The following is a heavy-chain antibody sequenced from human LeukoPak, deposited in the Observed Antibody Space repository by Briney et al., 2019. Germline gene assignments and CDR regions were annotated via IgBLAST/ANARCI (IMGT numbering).Heavy chain of an antibody. D-gene: IGHD3-10*01. J-gene: IGHJ5*02. CDR2: ISSSRSTI. CDR3: ARENFGEPPWFDP. V-gene: IGHV3-48*01. Sequence: PGGSLRLSCAASGFTFSSFGMNWVRQAPGKGLEWVSYISSSRSTIYYADSVNGRFIISRDNAKNSLYLQMNSLRAEDTAVYYCARENFGEPPWFDPWGQGTLVTVSS. CDR1: GFTFSSFG.